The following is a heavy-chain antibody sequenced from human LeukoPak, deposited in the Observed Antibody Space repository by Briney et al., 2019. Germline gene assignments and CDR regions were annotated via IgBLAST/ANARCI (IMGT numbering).Heavy chain of an antibody. Sequence: PSETLSLTCTVSGGSISSYYWSWIRQPPGKGLEWIGYIYYSGSTNYNPSLKSRVTISVDTSKNQFSLKLSSVTAADTAVYYCARGINLIAARPFDYWGQGTLVTVSS. CDR1: GGSISSYY. CDR2: IYYSGST. J-gene: IGHJ4*02. V-gene: IGHV4-59*01. CDR3: ARGINLIAARPFDY. D-gene: IGHD6-6*01.